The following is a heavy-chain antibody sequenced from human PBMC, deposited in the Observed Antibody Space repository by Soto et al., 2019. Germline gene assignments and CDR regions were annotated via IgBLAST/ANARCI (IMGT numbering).Heavy chain of an antibody. CDR1: GFTFSDYY. V-gene: IGHV3-11*01. CDR3: ARGALRFLEWLSTHNWFDP. Sequence: PGGSLRLSCAASGFTFSDYYMSWIRQAPGKGLEWVSYISSSGSTIYYADSVKGRFTISRDNAKNSLYLQMNSLRAEDTAVYYCARGALRFLEWLSTHNWFDPWGQGTLVTVSS. J-gene: IGHJ5*02. CDR2: ISSSGSTI. D-gene: IGHD3-3*01.